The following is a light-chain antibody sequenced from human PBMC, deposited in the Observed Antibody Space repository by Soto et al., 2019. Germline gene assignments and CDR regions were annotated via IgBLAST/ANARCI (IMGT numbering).Light chain of an antibody. CDR1: SSNIGAGYD. V-gene: IGLV1-40*01. J-gene: IGLJ1*01. CDR2: GNS. Sequence: QSVLTKPPSVSGAPGQRVTISCTGSSSNIGAGYDVHWYQQLPGTAPKLLIYGNSNRPSGVPDRFSGSKSGTSASLAITGLXAEDEADYYCQSYDSSLSGYVFGTGTK. CDR3: QSYDSSLSGYV.